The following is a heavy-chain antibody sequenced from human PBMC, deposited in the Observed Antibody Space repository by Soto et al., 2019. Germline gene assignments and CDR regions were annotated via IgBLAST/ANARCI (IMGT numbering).Heavy chain of an antibody. CDR1: GGSISNYY. Sequence: SETLSLTCTVSGGSISNYYWSWIRQPPGKGLEWIGYIYYSGSTNYNPSLKSRVTISVDTSKNQFSLKLSSVTAADTAVYYCARDGSSSLRGNWFDPWGQGTLVTVSS. D-gene: IGHD6-13*01. V-gene: IGHV4-59*01. J-gene: IGHJ5*02. CDR3: ARDGSSSLRGNWFDP. CDR2: IYYSGST.